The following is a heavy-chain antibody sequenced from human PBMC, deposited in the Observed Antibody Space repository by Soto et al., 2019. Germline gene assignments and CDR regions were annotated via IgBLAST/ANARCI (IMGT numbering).Heavy chain of an antibody. CDR1: GDSISSSY. J-gene: IGHJ4*02. V-gene: IGHV4-59*01. D-gene: IGHD5-12*01. CDR3: AKGAGRDGYNTA. Sequence: QVQLQQSGPGLMKPSETLSLTCTVSGDSISSSYWSWFRQPPGKGLEYIGYIFYTGITNYNPSLKSQVTISMDTSKNQFSLNLNSVTAADTAVYYCAKGAGRDGYNTARGQGTLVTVSA. CDR2: IFYTGIT.